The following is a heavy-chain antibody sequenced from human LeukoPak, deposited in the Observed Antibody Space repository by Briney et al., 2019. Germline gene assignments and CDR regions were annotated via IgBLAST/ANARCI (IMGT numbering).Heavy chain of an antibody. CDR3: ARYLDYGGNSRVFQH. CDR2: INRSGST. D-gene: IGHD4-23*01. CDR1: GGSFSGHY. Sequence: SETLSLTCAVYGGSFSGHYWSWIRQPPGKGLEWIGEINRSGSTNYNPSLKSRVTISVETSNNQFSLKLSSVTAADTAFYYCARYLDYGGNSRVFQHWGQGTLVTVSS. J-gene: IGHJ1*01. V-gene: IGHV4-34*01.